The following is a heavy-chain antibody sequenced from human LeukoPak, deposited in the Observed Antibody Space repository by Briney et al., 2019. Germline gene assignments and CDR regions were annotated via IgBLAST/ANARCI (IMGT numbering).Heavy chain of an antibody. CDR3: ARGSYQLLDY. V-gene: IGHV3-30-3*01. Sequence: GRSLRLSCAASGFTFSSYAMHWVRQAPGKGLEWVAVISYDGSNKYYADSVKGRFTISRDNSKNTLYLQMNSLKAEDTAVYYCARGSYQLLDYWGQGTLVTVSS. J-gene: IGHJ4*02. CDR1: GFTFSSYA. D-gene: IGHD2-2*01. CDR2: ISYDGSNK.